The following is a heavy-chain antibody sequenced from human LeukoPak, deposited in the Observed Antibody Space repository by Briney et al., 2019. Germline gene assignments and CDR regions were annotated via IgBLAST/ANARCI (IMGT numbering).Heavy chain of an antibody. CDR3: ARVRGDIYYYGSGSYSY. D-gene: IGHD3-10*01. CDR2: INHSGST. J-gene: IGHJ4*02. Sequence: SETLSLTCAVYGGSFSGYYWSWICQPPGKGLEWIGDINHSGSTNYNPSLKSRVTISVDTSKNQFYLKLSSVTAADTAVYHCARVRGDIYYYGSGSYSYWGQGTLVTVSS. CDR1: GGSFSGYY. V-gene: IGHV4-34*01.